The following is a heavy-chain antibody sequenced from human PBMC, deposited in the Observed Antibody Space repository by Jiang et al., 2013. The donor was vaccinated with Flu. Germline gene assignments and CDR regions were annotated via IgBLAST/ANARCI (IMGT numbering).Heavy chain of an antibody. CDR2: IYPGDSDT. J-gene: IGHJ4*02. CDR1: GYIFTDYW. V-gene: IGHV5-51*01. Sequence: GAEVKKPGESLRISCQASGYIFTDYWISWVRQVSGKGLEWMGIIYPGDSDTRYSPSFQGQVTISADKSISTAYLQWSSLKASDTAMYYCARQGYSSGWYYWGQGTLVTVSS. D-gene: IGHD6-19*01. CDR3: ARQGYSSGWYY.